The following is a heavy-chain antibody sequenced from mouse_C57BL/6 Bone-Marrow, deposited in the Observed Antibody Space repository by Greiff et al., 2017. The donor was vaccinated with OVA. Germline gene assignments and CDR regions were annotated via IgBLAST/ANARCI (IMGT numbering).Heavy chain of an antibody. CDR3: ARNSCDRTMDD. Sequence: QVQLQQSGPGLVQPSQSLSITCTVSGFSLTSYGVHWVRQSPGKDLEWLGVIWSGGSTDYNAAFISRLSISKDNSKSQVFFKMNSLQADDTAIDYGARNSCDRTMDDWGQGTSVTVSS. CDR1: GFSLTSYG. V-gene: IGHV2-2*01. D-gene: IGHD2-13*01. J-gene: IGHJ4*01. CDR2: IWSGGST.